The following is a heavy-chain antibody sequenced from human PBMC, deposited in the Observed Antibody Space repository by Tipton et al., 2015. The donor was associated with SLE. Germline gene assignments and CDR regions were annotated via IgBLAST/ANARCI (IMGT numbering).Heavy chain of an antibody. J-gene: IGHJ4*02. CDR3: AKDYNHDNADYN. D-gene: IGHD4-17*01. CDR2: IHHSGST. Sequence: SLRLSCAASGFTFSSFAMSWVRQAPGKGLEWIGEIHHSGSTNSNPSLKSRVTISVDKSKNQFSLKLSSVTVADTAVYYCAKDYNHDNADYNWGQGTLVIVSS. CDR1: GFTFSSFAM. V-gene: IGHV4-4*02.